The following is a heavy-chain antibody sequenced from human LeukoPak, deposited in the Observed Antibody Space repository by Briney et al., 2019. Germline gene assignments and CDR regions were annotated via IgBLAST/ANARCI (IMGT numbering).Heavy chain of an antibody. Sequence: ASVKVSCKASGGTFSSYAISWVRQAPGQGLEWMGGIIPIFGTANYAQKFQGRVTMTRDMSTSTVYMELSSLRSEDTAVYYCARGYYGDYSDYWGQGTLVTVSS. CDR3: ARGYYGDYSDY. D-gene: IGHD3-3*01. J-gene: IGHJ4*02. CDR2: IIPIFGTA. V-gene: IGHV1-69*05. CDR1: GGTFSSYA.